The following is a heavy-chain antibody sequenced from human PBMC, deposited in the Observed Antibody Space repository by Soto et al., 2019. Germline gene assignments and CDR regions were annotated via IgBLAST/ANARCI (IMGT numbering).Heavy chain of an antibody. D-gene: IGHD3-22*01. CDR1: GGTFSSYA. CDR2: IIPIFGTA. Sequence: QVQLVQSGAEVKKPGSSVKVSCKAAGGTFSSYAISWVRQAPGQGLEWMGGIIPIFGTANYAQTFQGRVKNTEDESRSTACVELRNFKSKDTAVYYGERVMQDSINFVGMDVWVKGATVTASS. CDR3: ERVMQDSINFVGMDV. V-gene: IGHV1-69*01. J-gene: IGHJ6*04.